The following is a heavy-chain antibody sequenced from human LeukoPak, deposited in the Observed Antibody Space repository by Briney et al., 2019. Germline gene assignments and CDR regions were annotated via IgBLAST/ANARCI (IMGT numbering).Heavy chain of an antibody. CDR1: GFTFSNAW. CDR3: TTAPRYYYDSSGYYSDY. CDR2: IKSKTDGGTT. J-gene: IGHJ4*02. D-gene: IGHD3-22*01. V-gene: IGHV3-15*01. Sequence: GGSLRLSCAASGFTFSNAWMSWVRQAPGKGLEWVGRIKSKTDGGTTDYAAPVKGRFTISRDDSKNTLYLQMNSLKTEDTAVYYCTTAPRYYYDSSGYYSDYWGQGTLVTVSS.